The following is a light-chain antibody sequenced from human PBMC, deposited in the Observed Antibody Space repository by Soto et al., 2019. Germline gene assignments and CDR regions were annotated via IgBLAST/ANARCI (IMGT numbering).Light chain of an antibody. V-gene: IGKV1-5*03. CDR1: QSISSW. CDR3: QQYSGYWT. CDR2: KAS. Sequence: DIQMSKSPSTLLASVGDRVTITCRASQSISSWLAWYQHKPGRAPKLLIYKASTLKSGVPSRFSGSGSGTEFTLTSYSLQPDDFATYYCQQYSGYWTFGQGTKVDVK. J-gene: IGKJ1*01.